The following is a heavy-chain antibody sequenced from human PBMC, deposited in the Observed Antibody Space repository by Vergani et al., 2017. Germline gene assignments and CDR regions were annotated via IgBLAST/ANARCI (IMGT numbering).Heavy chain of an antibody. Sequence: QVHLVQSGAEVKKPGASVKVSCKASGYPFTSYYMHWVRQAPGQGLEWMGIINPSGGSTSYAQKFQGRVTMTRDTSTSTVYMELSSLRSEDTAVYYCARGRADCSGGSCYSGDGDYWGQGTLVTVSS. CDR3: ARGRADCSGGSCYSGDGDY. D-gene: IGHD2-15*01. J-gene: IGHJ4*02. V-gene: IGHV1-46*01. CDR2: INPSGGST. CDR1: GYPFTSYY.